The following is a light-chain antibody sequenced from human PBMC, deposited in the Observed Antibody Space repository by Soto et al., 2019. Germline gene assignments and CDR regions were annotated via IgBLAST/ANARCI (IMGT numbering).Light chain of an antibody. V-gene: IGKV1-39*01. CDR3: QQSYNTPYT. Sequence: DLQMTQSPSSLSASVGDRVIITCRASQSISSYLNWYQQKPGKAPILLIYAASNLQSGVPSRFSGSGSGTDFTLTISSLQPEDFATYYCQQSYNTPYTFGQGTRLEIK. J-gene: IGKJ2*01. CDR1: QSISSY. CDR2: AAS.